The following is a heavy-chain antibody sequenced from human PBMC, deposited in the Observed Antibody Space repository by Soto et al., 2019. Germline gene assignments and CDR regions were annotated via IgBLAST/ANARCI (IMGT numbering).Heavy chain of an antibody. Sequence: VHLQQRGAGLLKRSETLSLNCVVSGESFSGYYWSWIRQTPGMGLEWIGEVDHRGSTTYNPSLTNQASISTGSSTRLFSLVLTSVTAADPDLYCCARYEYGKTLYVADGWGQGTRITVSS. J-gene: IGHJ6*02. V-gene: IGHV4-34*02. CDR1: GESFSGYY. CDR3: ARYEYGKTLYVADG. D-gene: IGHD3-16*01. CDR2: VDHRGST.